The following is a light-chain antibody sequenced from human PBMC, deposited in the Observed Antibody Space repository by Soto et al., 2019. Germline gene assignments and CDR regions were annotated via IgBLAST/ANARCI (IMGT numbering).Light chain of an antibody. CDR3: RQHNQFPWT. CDR2: GAS. CDR1: QGIRKD. Sequence: QMTQSPSSLSASVGDSVTITCRASQGIRKDLGWYQQKPGKAPQRLIYGASCLHTGVPSRFSGSGSGTEFTLTISSLQPEDFATYFCRQHNQFPWTFGQGTKG. J-gene: IGKJ1*01. V-gene: IGKV1-17*01.